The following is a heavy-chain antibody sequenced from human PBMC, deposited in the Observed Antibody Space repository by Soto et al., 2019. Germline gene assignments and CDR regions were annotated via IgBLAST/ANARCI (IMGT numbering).Heavy chain of an antibody. CDR2: ISGGGGSS. CDR1: GFTFSNYA. D-gene: IGHD7-27*01. Sequence: EVQLLESGGGLVQPGGSLRLSCAASGFTFSNYAMSWVRQTPGKGLEWVSGISGGGGSSYYADSVKGRFTISRDNSKNTLDLQMNSLRAEDTAVYYCAHNWGVACHSVFFYWGQGTLVIVSS. J-gene: IGHJ4*02. V-gene: IGHV3-23*01. CDR3: AHNWGVACHSVFFY.